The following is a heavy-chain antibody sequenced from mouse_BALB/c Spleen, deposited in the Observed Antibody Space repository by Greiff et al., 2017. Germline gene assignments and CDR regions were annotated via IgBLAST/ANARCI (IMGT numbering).Heavy chain of an antibody. CDR1: GYTFTSYW. Sequence: QVQLKQPGAELVKPGASVKLSCKASGYTFTSYWMHWVKQRPGQGLEWIGEINPSNGRTNYNEKFKSKATLTVDKSSSTAYMQLSSLTSEDSAVYYCARRAYYGSSHWYFDVWGAGTTVTVSS. CDR2: INPSNGRT. D-gene: IGHD1-1*01. CDR3: ARRAYYGSSHWYFDV. J-gene: IGHJ1*01. V-gene: IGHV1S81*02.